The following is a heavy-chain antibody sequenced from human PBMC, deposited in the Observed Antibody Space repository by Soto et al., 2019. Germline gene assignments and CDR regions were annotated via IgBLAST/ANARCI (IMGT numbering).Heavy chain of an antibody. Sequence: GASVKVSWEASGNTFTGYYMHWGRQATGQGLEWMGGITPNSGGTRYSQKFQGNLTLTRDTPGNTAYLELNSLISEDTALFYFATPQDYGGCLDSWAQGTLVTGSA. CDR2: ITPNSGGT. J-gene: IGHJ4*02. V-gene: IGHV1-2*02. CDR1: GNTFTGYY. CDR3: ATPQDYGGCLDS. D-gene: IGHD3-10*01.